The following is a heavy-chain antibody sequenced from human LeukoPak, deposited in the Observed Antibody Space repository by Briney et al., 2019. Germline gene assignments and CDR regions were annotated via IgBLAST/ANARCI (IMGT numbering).Heavy chain of an antibody. J-gene: IGHJ2*01. Sequence: PSETLSLTCTVSGGSISSYYWSWIRQPPGKGLEWIGYIYYSGSTNYNPSLKSRVTISVDASKNQFSLKLSSVTAADTAVYYCVREGRYWYFDLWGRGTLVTVSS. CDR1: GGSISSYY. V-gene: IGHV4-59*01. CDR2: IYYSGST. CDR3: VREGRYWYFDL.